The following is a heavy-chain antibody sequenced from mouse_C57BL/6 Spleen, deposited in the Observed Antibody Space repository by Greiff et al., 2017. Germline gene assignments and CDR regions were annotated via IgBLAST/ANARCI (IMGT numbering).Heavy chain of an antibody. CDR2: ISSGGDYI. CDR3: TRGRGSSYWYFDV. J-gene: IGHJ1*03. Sequence: EVQVVESGEGLVKPGGSLKLSCAASGFTFSSYAMSWVRQTPEKRLEWVAYISSGGDYIYYADTVKGRFTISRDNARNTLYLQMSSLKSEDTAMYYCTRGRGSSYWYFDVWGTGTTVTVSS. V-gene: IGHV5-9-1*02. CDR1: GFTFSSYA. D-gene: IGHD1-1*01.